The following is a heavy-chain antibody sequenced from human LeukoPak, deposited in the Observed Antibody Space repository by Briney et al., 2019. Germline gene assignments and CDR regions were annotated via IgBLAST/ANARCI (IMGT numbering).Heavy chain of an antibody. Sequence: PGGSLRLSCAASVFTVSSNYMSWVRQAPGKGLEWVSVLYSGGSTYYADSVKGRFTISRDNSKNTLYLQMNSLRAEDTAVYYCARDGFLEWSAHYYYYGMDVWGQGTTVTVSS. CDR2: LYSGGST. V-gene: IGHV3-53*01. D-gene: IGHD3-3*01. J-gene: IGHJ6*02. CDR1: VFTVSSNY. CDR3: ARDGFLEWSAHYYYYGMDV.